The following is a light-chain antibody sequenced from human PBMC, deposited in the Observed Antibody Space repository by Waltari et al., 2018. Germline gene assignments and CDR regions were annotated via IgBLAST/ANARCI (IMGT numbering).Light chain of an antibody. CDR3: QQCHDWPPYT. V-gene: IGKV3-15*01. J-gene: IGKJ2*01. CDR1: QSIGDN. CDR2: SAS. Sequence: EIVMTPSPATLSVSPGERATLYCRASQSIGDNLAWYQQKPRQAPRLLIFSASKRIPGIPDRFRGSGSGTEFTLTISSLQSEDFAVYYCQQCHDWPPYTFGQGTKLEI.